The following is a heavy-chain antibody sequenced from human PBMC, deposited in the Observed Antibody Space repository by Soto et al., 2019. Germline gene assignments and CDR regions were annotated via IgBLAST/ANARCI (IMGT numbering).Heavy chain of an antibody. V-gene: IGHV1-2*02. CDR1: GYTFTGYY. D-gene: IGHD3-22*01. CDR2: INPNSGGT. CDR3: ATYYDDSSGDDALEI. J-gene: IGHJ3*02. Sequence: SVKVSCKASGYTFTGYYMHWVRQAPGHGLEWMGWINPNSGGTNYAQKFQGRVTMTRDTSISTAYMELIRLSSEDTDVYYCATYYDDSSGDDALEIWGQGTMVTVSS.